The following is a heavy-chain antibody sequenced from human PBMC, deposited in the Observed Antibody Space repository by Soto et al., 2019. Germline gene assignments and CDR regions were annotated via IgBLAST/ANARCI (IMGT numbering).Heavy chain of an antibody. J-gene: IGHJ4*02. CDR3: ARVSRYYDSSGYYSPFDY. V-gene: IGHV3-30-3*01. Sequence: QVQLVESGGGVVQPGRSLRLSCAASGFTFSSYAMHWVRQAPGKGLEWVAVISYDGSNKYYADSVKGRFTISRDNSKNTLYLQMNCLRAEDTAVYYCARVSRYYDSSGYYSPFDYWGQGTLVTVSS. CDR1: GFTFSSYA. CDR2: ISYDGSNK. D-gene: IGHD3-22*01.